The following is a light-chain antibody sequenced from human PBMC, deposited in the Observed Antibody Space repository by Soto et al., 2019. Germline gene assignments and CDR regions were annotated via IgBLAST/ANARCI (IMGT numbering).Light chain of an antibody. CDR1: SSNIGAGYD. CDR3: QSYDTSLSGVI. Sequence: QSVLTQTPSVSGAPGQKITMSCTGSSSNIGAGYDVHWYQQLPGAAPRLLIYADNNRPSGVPDRFSASNSGTSASLAITGLQGEHEAVYYCQSYDTSLSGVIFGAGTKLAVL. V-gene: IGLV1-40*01. J-gene: IGLJ2*01. CDR2: ADN.